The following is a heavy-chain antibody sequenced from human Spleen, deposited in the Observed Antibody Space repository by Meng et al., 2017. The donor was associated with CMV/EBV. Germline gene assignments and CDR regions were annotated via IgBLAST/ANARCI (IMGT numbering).Heavy chain of an antibody. V-gene: IGHV3-74*01. Sequence: GGSLRLSCVTSGFTFSTYWIYWVRQAPGKGLAWVSRINNDGSSTSYADSVKGRFTISRDNSKNTLYLQMNSLRAEDTAVYYCARDNHGFGDLREDVWGQGTMVTVSS. J-gene: IGHJ6*02. D-gene: IGHD3-10*01. CDR1: GFTFSTYW. CDR3: ARDNHGFGDLREDV. CDR2: INNDGSST.